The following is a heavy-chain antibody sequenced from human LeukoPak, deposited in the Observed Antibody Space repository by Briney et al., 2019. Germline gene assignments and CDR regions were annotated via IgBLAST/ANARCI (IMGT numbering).Heavy chain of an antibody. CDR1: GFTVSDNY. D-gene: IGHD4-17*01. J-gene: IGHJ4*02. CDR3: AREINDYGDYFDY. Sequence: GGSLRLSCAASGFTVSDNYMSWVRQAPGKGLECVSIIYTGGGTYYADSVKGRFSISRDKSKNMLYLQMNSLRAEDTAVYYCAREINDYGDYFDYWGQGTLVTVSS. V-gene: IGHV3-66*01. CDR2: IYTGGGT.